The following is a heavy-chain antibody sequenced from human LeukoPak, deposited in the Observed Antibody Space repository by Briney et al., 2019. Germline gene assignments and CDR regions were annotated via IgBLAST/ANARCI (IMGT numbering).Heavy chain of an antibody. V-gene: IGHV4-39*07. J-gene: IGHJ4*02. Sequence: SETLSLTCTVSGAAISRTTYYWGWFRQPPGKGLEWIATMFYSGYTYYNPSLKSRVTISIDTSENQVSLKLSFVTAADTALYYCAKEPTGDKSFDSWGQGTLVTVSS. D-gene: IGHD7-27*01. CDR3: AKEPTGDKSFDS. CDR1: GAAISRTTYY. CDR2: MFYSGYT.